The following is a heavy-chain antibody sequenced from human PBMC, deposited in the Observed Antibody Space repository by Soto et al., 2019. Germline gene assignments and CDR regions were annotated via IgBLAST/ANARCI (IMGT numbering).Heavy chain of an antibody. CDR1: GGSISSSSYY. J-gene: IGHJ4*02. CDR3: ARHFDPVELYGY. V-gene: IGHV4-39*01. Sequence: QLQLQESGPGLVKPSETLSLTCTVSGGSISSSSYYWGWIRQPPGKGLEWIGSIYYSGSTYYNPSLKSRVTISVDTSKNQFSLKLSSVTAADTAVYYCARHFDPVELYGYWGQGTLVTVSS. CDR2: IYYSGST. D-gene: IGHD1-26*01.